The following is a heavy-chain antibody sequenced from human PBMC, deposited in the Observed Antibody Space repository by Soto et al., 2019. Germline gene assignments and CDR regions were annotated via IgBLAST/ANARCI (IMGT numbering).Heavy chain of an antibody. CDR1: GGSISSYY. V-gene: IGHV4-59*01. Sequence: SETLSLTCTVSGGSISSYYWSWIRQPPGKGLEWIGYIYYSGSTNYNPSLKSRVTISVDTSKNQFSLKLSSVTAADTAVYYCARGGILFRSWGQGTLVTVSS. J-gene: IGHJ5*02. CDR2: IYYSGST. CDR3: ARGGILFRS. D-gene: IGHD5-18*01.